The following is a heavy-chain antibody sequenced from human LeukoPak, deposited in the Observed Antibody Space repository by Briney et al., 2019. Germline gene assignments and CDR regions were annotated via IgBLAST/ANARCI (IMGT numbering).Heavy chain of an antibody. J-gene: IGHJ3*02. V-gene: IGHV4-4*07. D-gene: IGHD2-21*02. CDR1: GDSMSTYY. CDR2: VYTSGST. Sequence: SETLSLTCTVSGDSMSTYYWSWIRQPAGKGLEWVGRVYTSGSTNYNPSLKSRVTISVDNSKNHFSLRLTSVTAADTAMYYCARDAVTYDAFDIWGQGTMVTVSS. CDR3: ARDAVTYDAFDI.